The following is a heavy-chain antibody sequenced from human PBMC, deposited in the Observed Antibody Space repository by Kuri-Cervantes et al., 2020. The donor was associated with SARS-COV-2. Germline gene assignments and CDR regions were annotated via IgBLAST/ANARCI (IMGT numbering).Heavy chain of an antibody. Sequence: ASVKVSCKASGYTFTGYYMHWVRQAPRQGLEWMGWINPNSGGTNYAQKLQGRVTMTTDTSTSTAYMELRSLRSDDTAVYYCARGGVEATILSVRGVGRSYMDVWGKGTTVTVSS. J-gene: IGHJ6*03. CDR2: INPNSGGT. CDR1: GYTFTGYY. CDR3: ARGGVEATILSVRGVGRSYMDV. V-gene: IGHV1-2*02. D-gene: IGHD3-9*01.